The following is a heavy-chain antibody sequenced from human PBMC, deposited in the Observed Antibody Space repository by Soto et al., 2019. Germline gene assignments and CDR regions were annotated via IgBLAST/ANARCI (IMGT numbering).Heavy chain of an antibody. Sequence: SETLSLTCSVSGASISNSNSYWGWIRQPPGKGLEWIGSIYYSGSTYYNQSLKSRVTISVDTSKNQFSLQLRSVTATDTALYFCARVSLLVISPYYFDSWGQGALVTVSS. J-gene: IGHJ4*02. D-gene: IGHD3-9*01. V-gene: IGHV4-39*01. CDR3: ARVSLLVISPYYFDS. CDR1: GASISNSNSY. CDR2: IYYSGST.